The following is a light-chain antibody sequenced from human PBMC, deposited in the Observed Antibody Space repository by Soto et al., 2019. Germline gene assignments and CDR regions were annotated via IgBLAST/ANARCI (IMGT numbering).Light chain of an antibody. CDR2: SNA. V-gene: IGLV1-40*01. Sequence: QSFLTQPPSVSEAPGQRVTISCTGTSSDIGAGHDVHWYQQLPGAAPKLLIYSNAIRPSGVPDRFSGSKSGTSASLAITGLRAEDEADYYCQSYDSSLSSYVFGTGTKVTVL. CDR3: QSYDSSLSSYV. CDR1: SSDIGAGHD. J-gene: IGLJ1*01.